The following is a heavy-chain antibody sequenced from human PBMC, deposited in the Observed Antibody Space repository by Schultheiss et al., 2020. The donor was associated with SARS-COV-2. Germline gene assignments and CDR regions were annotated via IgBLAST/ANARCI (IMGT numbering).Heavy chain of an antibody. CDR3: ARASYDFWSGYPIDYFDY. CDR1: GGSISSGGYY. D-gene: IGHD3-3*01. J-gene: IGHJ4*02. CDR2: IYYSGST. V-gene: IGHV4-61*08. Sequence: SQTLSLTCTVSGGSISSGGYYWSWIRQPPGKGLEWIGYIYYSGSTNYNPSLKSRVTISVDTSKNQFSLKLSSVTAADTAVYYCARASYDFWSGYPIDYFDYWGQGTLVTVSS.